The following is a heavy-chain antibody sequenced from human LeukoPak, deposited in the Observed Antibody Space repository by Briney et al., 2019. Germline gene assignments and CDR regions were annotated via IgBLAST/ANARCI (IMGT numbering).Heavy chain of an antibody. CDR2: ISSSSSTI. D-gene: IGHD3-10*01. V-gene: IGHV3-48*01. J-gene: IGHJ4*02. Sequence: PGGSLRLSCAASGFTFSSYSMNWVRQAPGKGLEWVSYISSSSSTIYYADSVKGRFTISRDNAKNSLYLQMNSLRAEDTAVYYCARDAPRLYYYGSGSALFFDYWGQGTLVTVSS. CDR3: ARDAPRLYYYGSGSALFFDY. CDR1: GFTFSSYS.